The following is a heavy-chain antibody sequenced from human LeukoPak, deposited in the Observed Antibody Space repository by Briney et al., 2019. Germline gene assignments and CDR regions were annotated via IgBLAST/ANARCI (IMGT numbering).Heavy chain of an antibody. J-gene: IGHJ3*02. CDR2: IRYDGSNK. D-gene: IGHD7-27*01. Sequence: GGSLRLSCAASGFTFSSYGMHWVRQAPGKGLEWVAFIRYDGSNKYYADSVKGRFTISRDNSKNTLYLQMNSLRAEDTAVYYCAKDRTPWVKDAFDIWGQGTMVTASS. CDR3: AKDRTPWVKDAFDI. V-gene: IGHV3-30*02. CDR1: GFTFSSYG.